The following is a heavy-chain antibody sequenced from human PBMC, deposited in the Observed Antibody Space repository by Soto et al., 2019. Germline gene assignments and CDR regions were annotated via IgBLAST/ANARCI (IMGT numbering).Heavy chain of an antibody. CDR1: GGSISSYY. CDR3: ARVKEQLVDYYYYGMDV. V-gene: IGHV4-59*01. J-gene: IGHJ6*02. Sequence: QVQLQESGPGLVKPSETLSLTCTVSGGSISSYYWSWIRQPPGKGLEWIGYIYYSGSTNYNPSLKSRVTISVDTSKNQFSLKLSSVTAADTAVYYCARVKEQLVDYYYYGMDVWGQGTTVTVSS. CDR2: IYYSGST. D-gene: IGHD6-6*01.